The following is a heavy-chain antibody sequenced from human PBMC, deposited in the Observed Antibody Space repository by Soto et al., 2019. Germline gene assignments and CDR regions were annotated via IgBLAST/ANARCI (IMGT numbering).Heavy chain of an antibody. D-gene: IGHD2-21*01. CDR3: ARLRIATNNYKWFDP. Sequence: QVRLQESGPGLVKPSETLSLTCSVSGAALNSGNYYWSWIRQVPGKGLEWIGHIYVTGAVDYNPSLRDRITISQDTSERQFSLNLRLVTAAETAVYYCARLRIATNNYKWFDPLGQGTLVTVSS. CDR2: IYVTGAV. CDR1: GAALNSGNYY. J-gene: IGHJ5*02. V-gene: IGHV4-31*03.